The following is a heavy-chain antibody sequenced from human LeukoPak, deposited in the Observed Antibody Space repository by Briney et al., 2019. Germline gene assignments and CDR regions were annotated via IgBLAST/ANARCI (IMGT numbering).Heavy chain of an antibody. CDR2: CRGKTNSYST. J-gene: IGHJ4*02. D-gene: IGHD3-10*01. CDR1: GFTFSDHA. V-gene: IGHV3-72*01. Sequence: GGSLRLSCAAFGFTFSDHAMDWVRQAPGEGLEWVARCRGKTNSYSTEYAASVKGRFTISRDDSKNSLYLQMNSLRAEDTALYYCAKDKEFYGSGNGPFDYWGQGTLVTVSS. CDR3: AKDKEFYGSGNGPFDY.